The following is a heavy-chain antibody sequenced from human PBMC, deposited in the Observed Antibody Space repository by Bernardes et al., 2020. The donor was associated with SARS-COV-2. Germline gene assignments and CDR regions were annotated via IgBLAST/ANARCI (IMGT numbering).Heavy chain of an antibody. Sequence: GGSLRLSCEASGFTFSAYWMAWVRQAPGQGLEWVANINEIGSVKYYVDSVKGRFTISRDNAKNSLYLQMNSLRGEDTAVYYCARTVAAPADYWGQGTLVTVSS. CDR1: GFTFSAYW. CDR3: ARTVAAPADY. D-gene: IGHD2-21*02. J-gene: IGHJ4*02. CDR2: INEIGSVK. V-gene: IGHV3-7*03.